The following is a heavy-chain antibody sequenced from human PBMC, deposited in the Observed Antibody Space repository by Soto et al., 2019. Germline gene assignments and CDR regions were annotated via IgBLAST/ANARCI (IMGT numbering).Heavy chain of an antibody. Sequence: VQLVESGGGVVQPGRSLRLSCAASGFTFNNYGMHWVRQAPGKGLEWVAITSYDGSNKYYADSVKGRFTISRDNSKNTVDLQMSSLRAEDTAVYYCAKDRVRAGTFLDYWGQGTLVTVSS. CDR3: AKDRVRAGTFLDY. D-gene: IGHD1-7*01. J-gene: IGHJ4*01. CDR2: TSYDGSNK. CDR1: GFTFNNYG. V-gene: IGHV3-30*18.